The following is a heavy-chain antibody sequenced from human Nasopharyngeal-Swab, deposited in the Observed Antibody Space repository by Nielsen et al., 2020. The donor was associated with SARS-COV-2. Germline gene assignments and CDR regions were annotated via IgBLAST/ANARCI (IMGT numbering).Heavy chain of an antibody. CDR3: VKDLRSAIFGVAPTYY. Sequence: GGSLRLSCSASGFTFSSYAMHWVRQAPGKGLEYVSAISSNGGSTYYADSVKGRFTISRDNSKNTLYLQMSSLRAEDTAVYYCVKDLRSAIFGVAPTYYWGQGTLVTVSS. D-gene: IGHD3-3*01. CDR1: GFTFSSYA. J-gene: IGHJ4*02. V-gene: IGHV3-64D*06. CDR2: ISSNGGST.